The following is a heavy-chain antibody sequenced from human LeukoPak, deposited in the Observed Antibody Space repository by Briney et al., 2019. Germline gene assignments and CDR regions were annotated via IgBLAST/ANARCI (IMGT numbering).Heavy chain of an antibody. J-gene: IGHJ6*03. CDR1: GGSISSYY. Sequence: PSETLSLTCTVSGGSISSYYWSWIRQPPGKGLEWIGYIYYSGSTNYNPSLKSRVTISVDTSKNQFSLKLSSVTAADTAVYYCARRTYGGTPVHYYYYMDVWGKGTTVTVSS. CDR3: ARRTYGGTPVHYYYYMDV. V-gene: IGHV4-59*12. D-gene: IGHD4-23*01. CDR2: IYYSGST.